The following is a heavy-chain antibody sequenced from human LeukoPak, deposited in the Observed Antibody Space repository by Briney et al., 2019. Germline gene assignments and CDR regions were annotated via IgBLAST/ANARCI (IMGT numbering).Heavy chain of an antibody. Sequence: SVKISCKASGGTFSSYAISWVRQAPGQGLEWMGGIIPIFSTANYAQKVQGRVTITEDESTSTAYMELSSLRSEDTAVYYCTRWYYYDSSGYLDYWGQGALVTVSS. CDR3: TRWYYYDSSGYLDY. CDR1: GGTFSSYA. J-gene: IGHJ4*02. D-gene: IGHD3-22*01. V-gene: IGHV1-69*01. CDR2: IIPIFSTA.